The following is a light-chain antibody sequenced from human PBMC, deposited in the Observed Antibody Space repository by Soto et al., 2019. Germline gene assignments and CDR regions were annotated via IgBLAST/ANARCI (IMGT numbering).Light chain of an antibody. Sequence: QSVLTQPPSASGTPGQRVTISCSGSSSNIGSNTVNWYQQLPGTAPKLLIYSNNQRPSGVPDRFSGSKSGTSASLAIRGLQSEDEADYYCAAWDDSLNGVFGGGTKLTVL. V-gene: IGLV1-44*01. CDR3: AAWDDSLNGV. CDR2: SNN. CDR1: SSNIGSNT. J-gene: IGLJ3*02.